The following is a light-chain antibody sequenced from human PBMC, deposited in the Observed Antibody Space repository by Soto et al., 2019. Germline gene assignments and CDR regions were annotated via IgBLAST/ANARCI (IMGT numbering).Light chain of an antibody. CDR1: QGISDY. Sequence: DIQLTQSPSFLSASVGDRVTISCRASQGISDYLAWYQQKPGKAPKLLIYGASTLQSGVPSRFSGSASGTEFTRTISSLQPADFATYFCQQFNAYPPTFGGGTKLEIK. CDR2: GAS. V-gene: IGKV1-9*01. CDR3: QQFNAYPPT. J-gene: IGKJ4*01.